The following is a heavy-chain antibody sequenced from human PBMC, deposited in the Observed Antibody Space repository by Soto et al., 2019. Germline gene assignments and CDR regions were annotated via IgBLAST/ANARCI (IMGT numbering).Heavy chain of an antibody. CDR3: ARREYDSRTRMGYYFDF. CDR2: IYYTGTT. V-gene: IGHV4-38-2*01. CDR1: GYSISSGYY. Sequence: KTSETLSLTCAVSGYSISSGYYWGWIRQPPGKNLEWIGDIYYTGTTYYDPSLNSRVTISLDTSENQFSLKLRSVTAADTAAYYCARREYDSRTRMGYYFDFWGQGILVTVSS. J-gene: IGHJ4*02. D-gene: IGHD3-22*01.